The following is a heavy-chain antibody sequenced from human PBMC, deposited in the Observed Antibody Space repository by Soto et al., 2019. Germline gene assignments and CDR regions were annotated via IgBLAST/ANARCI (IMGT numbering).Heavy chain of an antibody. Sequence: EVQLLESGGGLVQPGGSLRLSCAASGFTFSSYAMSWVRQAPGKGLEWVSAISGSGGSTYYADSVKGRLTISRDNSKTTLNLQMNSLRAEDTAVYYCAKAAGVWGGYYPRDGLDYCGQGTLVTVSS. CDR1: GFTFSSYA. V-gene: IGHV3-23*01. D-gene: IGHD3-3*01. J-gene: IGHJ4*02. CDR3: AKAAGVWGGYYPRDGLDY. CDR2: ISGSGGST.